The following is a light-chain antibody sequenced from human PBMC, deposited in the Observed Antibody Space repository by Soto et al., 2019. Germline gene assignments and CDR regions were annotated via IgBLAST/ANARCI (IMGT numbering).Light chain of an antibody. CDR2: GAS. J-gene: IGKJ4*01. Sequence: EIVMTQSPATLSVSPGERATLSCRASQSVNNNLAWYQQKPGQAPRLLIYGASARATGIPARFSGSGSGTEFTLTISSLQSEDFAVYYCQQYNNLPLTFGGGTQVEIK. V-gene: IGKV3-15*01. CDR1: QSVNNN. CDR3: QQYNNLPLT.